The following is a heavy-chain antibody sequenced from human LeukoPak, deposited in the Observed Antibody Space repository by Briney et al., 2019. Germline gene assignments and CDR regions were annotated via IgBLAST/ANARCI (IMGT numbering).Heavy chain of an antibody. V-gene: IGHV4-59*08. CDR1: GRSISSHY. D-gene: IGHD1-26*01. CDR3: ARNRGPVYSGSYTYNYYGMDV. CDR2: ICYSGST. J-gene: IGHJ6*02. Sequence: SETLSLTCTVSGRSISSHYWSWIRQPPGKGLEWVGYICYSGSTNYNPTLKSRVTISVDTSKKQFSLKLSSVTAADKAVYYCARNRGPVYSGSYTYNYYGMDVWGQGTTVTVSS.